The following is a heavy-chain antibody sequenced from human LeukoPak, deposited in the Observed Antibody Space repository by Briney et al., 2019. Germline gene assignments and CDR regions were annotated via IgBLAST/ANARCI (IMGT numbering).Heavy chain of an antibody. J-gene: IGHJ4*02. CDR3: ASDFWSASAY. V-gene: IGHV4-61*02. CDR1: GGSISSGNYY. Sequence: SQTLSLTCTVSGGSISSGNYYWSWIRQPAGKGLEWIGRIYDTGTTNYNPSLKSRVTISVDTSKNQFSLKLSSVTAADTAVYYCASDFWSASAYWGQGTLVTVSS. D-gene: IGHD3-3*01. CDR2: IYDTGTT.